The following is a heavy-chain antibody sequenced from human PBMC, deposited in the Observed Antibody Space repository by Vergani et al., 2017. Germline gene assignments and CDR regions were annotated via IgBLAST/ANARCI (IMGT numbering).Heavy chain of an antibody. CDR2: ISNSGNTI. D-gene: IGHD5-24*01. Sequence: QVQLVESGGGLVKPGGSLRLSCAASGFSFSDHYMTWIRPAPGKGLEWVSYISNSGNTIEYADSAKGRFSIARDNAKISLFLQMDSLRAEDTAVYYCARDHRDYNNYPGTFDIWGQGSMVTVSS. CDR3: ARDHRDYNNYPGTFDI. J-gene: IGHJ3*02. V-gene: IGHV3-11*01. CDR1: GFSFSDHY.